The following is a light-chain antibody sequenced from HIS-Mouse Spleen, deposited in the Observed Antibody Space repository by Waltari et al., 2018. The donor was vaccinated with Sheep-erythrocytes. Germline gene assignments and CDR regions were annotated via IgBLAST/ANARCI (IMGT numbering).Light chain of an antibody. CDR3: CSYAGSYNHV. Sequence: QSALTQPRSVSGSPGQSVPIPCTGTSSDVGGYTYVPWYQQHPGKAPKLMIYDVSKRPSGVPDRFSGSKSGNTASLTISGLQAEDEADYYCCSYAGSYNHVFATGTKVTVL. CDR2: DVS. CDR1: SSDVGGYTY. J-gene: IGLJ1*01. V-gene: IGLV2-11*01.